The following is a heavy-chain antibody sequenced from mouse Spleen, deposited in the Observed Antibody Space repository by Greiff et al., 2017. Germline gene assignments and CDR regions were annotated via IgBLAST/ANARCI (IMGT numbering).Heavy chain of an antibody. CDR3: ARPPDGYYWYFDV. CDR2: INSNGGST. Sequence: EVNLVESGGGLVKPGGSLKLSCAASGFTFSSYAMSWVRQTPEKRLEWVAAINSNGGSTYYPDTVKDRFTISRDNAKNTLYLQMSSLRSEDTALYYCARPPDGYYWYFDVWGAGTTVTVSS. D-gene: IGHD2-3*01. CDR1: GFTFSSYA. V-gene: IGHV5-6-2*01. J-gene: IGHJ1*01.